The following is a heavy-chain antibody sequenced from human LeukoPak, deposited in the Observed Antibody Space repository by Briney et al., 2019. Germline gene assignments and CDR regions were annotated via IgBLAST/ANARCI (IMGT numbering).Heavy chain of an antibody. CDR1: GFTFYTYS. Sequence: PGGSLRLSCAASGFTFYTYSMHWGRQAPGKGLGRVGFIRYDGSNKYYADSVKRRFTISRDNSKNTLYLQMNSLRAEDTAVYYCAKDKGATTSYYYYMDVWGKATTVTISS. CDR2: IRYDGSNK. J-gene: IGHJ6*03. V-gene: IGHV3-30*02. D-gene: IGHD1-26*01. CDR3: AKDKGATTSYYYYMDV.